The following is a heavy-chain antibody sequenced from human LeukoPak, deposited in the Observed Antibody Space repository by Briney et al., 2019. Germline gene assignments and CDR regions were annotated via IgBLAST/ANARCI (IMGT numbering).Heavy chain of an antibody. CDR2: ITSSSSYI. CDR1: GFTFNSYS. J-gene: IGHJ4*02. D-gene: IGHD3-3*01. Sequence: GGSLRLSCAASGFTFNSYSMNWVRQAPGKGLEWVSSITSSSSYIYYADSVKGRFTISRDNAKNSLYLQMNSLRAEDTAVYYCARDRADFWSGYYLYYFDYWGQGTLVTVSS. CDR3: ARDRADFWSGYYLYYFDY. V-gene: IGHV3-21*01.